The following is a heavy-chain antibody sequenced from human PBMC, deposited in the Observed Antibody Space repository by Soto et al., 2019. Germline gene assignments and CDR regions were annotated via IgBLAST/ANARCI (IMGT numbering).Heavy chain of an antibody. CDR1: GFTFSTYG. V-gene: IGHV3-23*01. D-gene: IGHD3-16*01. CDR2: GGSGGST. J-gene: IGHJ6*03. Sequence: DVQLLESGGGSVQRGGSLRLSCAASGFTFSTYGMTWVRQAPGKGLEWVSYGGSGGSTYYADSVKGRFTISRDNSKNTLYWQMNSLRAEDTAVYYCVKFRGRAYHYYYMDVWGNGTTVTVSS. CDR3: VKFRGRAYHYYYMDV.